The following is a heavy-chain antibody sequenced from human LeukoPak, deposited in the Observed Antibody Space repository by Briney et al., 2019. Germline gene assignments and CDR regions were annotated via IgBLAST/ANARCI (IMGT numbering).Heavy chain of an antibody. Sequence: GGSLRLSCAASGFTFSSYGMHWVRQAPGKGLEWVAFIRYDGSNKYYADSVKGRFTISRDNSKNTLYLQMNSLRAEDTAVYYCAKDHGYYYDSSGIDYWGQGTLVTVSS. V-gene: IGHV3-30*02. D-gene: IGHD3-22*01. CDR1: GFTFSSYG. CDR3: AKDHGYYYDSSGIDY. CDR2: IRYDGSNK. J-gene: IGHJ4*02.